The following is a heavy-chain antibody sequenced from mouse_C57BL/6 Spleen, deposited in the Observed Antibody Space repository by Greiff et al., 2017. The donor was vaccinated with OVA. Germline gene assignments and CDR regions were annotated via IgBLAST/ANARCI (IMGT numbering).Heavy chain of an antibody. CDR3: ARGYYGSSYDWYFDV. CDR2: ILPSIGRT. CDR1: DSEVFPIAY. D-gene: IGHD1-1*01. J-gene: IGHJ1*03. V-gene: IGHV15-2*01. Sequence: SGSELRSPGSSVKLSCKDFDSEVFPIAYMSWVRQKPGHGFEWIGGILPSIGRTIYGEKFEDKATLDADTLSNTAYLELNSLTSEDSAIYYCARGYYGSSYDWYFDVWGTGTTVTVSS.